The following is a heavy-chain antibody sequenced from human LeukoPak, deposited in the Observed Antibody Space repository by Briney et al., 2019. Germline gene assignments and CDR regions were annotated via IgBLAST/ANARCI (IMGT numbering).Heavy chain of an antibody. CDR1: GYTFTSYG. J-gene: IGHJ4*02. CDR2: ISAYNGNT. D-gene: IGHD2-2*02. CDR3: ARDDGAVVPAAIDGVGAAGTGPLDY. V-gene: IGHV1-18*01. Sequence: GASVKVSCKASGYTFTSYGISWVRQAPGQGLEWMGWISAYNGNTNHAQKLQGRVTMTTDTSTSTAYMELRSLRSDDTAVYYCARDDGAVVPAAIDGVGAAGTGPLDYWGQGTLVTVSS.